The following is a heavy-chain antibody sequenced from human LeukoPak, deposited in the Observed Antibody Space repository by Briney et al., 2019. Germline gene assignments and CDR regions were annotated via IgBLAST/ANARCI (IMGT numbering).Heavy chain of an antibody. Sequence: GGSLRLSCAASGFIFRNYWMSWVRQAPGKGLEWVANIKEDGSEKYYVESVKGRFTISRDNAKNSLYLQMSSLRAEDTAVYYCARARWAGYCSGGSCYDDYWGQGTLVTVSS. D-gene: IGHD2-15*01. CDR2: IKEDGSEK. J-gene: IGHJ4*02. CDR1: GFIFRNYW. V-gene: IGHV3-7*01. CDR3: ARARWAGYCSGGSCYDDY.